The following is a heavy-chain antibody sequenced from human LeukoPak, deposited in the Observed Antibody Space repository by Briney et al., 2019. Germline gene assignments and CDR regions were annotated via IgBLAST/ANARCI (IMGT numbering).Heavy chain of an antibody. CDR2: ISYDGSNK. V-gene: IGHV3-30*18. Sequence: GKSLRLSCAASGFTFSSYGMHWVRKAPGQGLERVAVISYDGSNKYYADSAKSRFTISRDNSKNTLYLQMNSLRAEDTAVYYCAKDLAPTRYCSSTSCYNHYYYGMDVWGQGTTVTVSS. CDR3: AKDLAPTRYCSSTSCYNHYYYGMDV. J-gene: IGHJ6*02. D-gene: IGHD2-2*02. CDR1: GFTFSSYG.